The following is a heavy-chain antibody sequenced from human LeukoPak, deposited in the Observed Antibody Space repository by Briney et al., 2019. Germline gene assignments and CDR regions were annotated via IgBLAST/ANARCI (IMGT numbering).Heavy chain of an antibody. Sequence: ASVTVSRKPSGYTFTSYGISWVRQAPGQGLEWMGWISAYNGNTNYAQKLQGRATMTIDTSTSTAYMELRSLRSDDTGVYYCAIDDYYDSSGYYPFDYWGQGTLVTVSS. D-gene: IGHD3-22*01. CDR1: GYTFTSYG. V-gene: IGHV1-18*01. CDR3: AIDDYYDSSGYYPFDY. J-gene: IGHJ4*02. CDR2: ISAYNGNT.